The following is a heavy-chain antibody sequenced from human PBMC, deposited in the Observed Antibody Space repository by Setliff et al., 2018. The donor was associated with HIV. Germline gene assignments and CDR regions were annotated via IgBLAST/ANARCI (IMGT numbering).Heavy chain of an antibody. CDR2: ISYDGSNK. D-gene: IGHD6-19*01. CDR3: VLGGLSSGWGVN. J-gene: IGHJ4*02. CDR1: GFTFSSYA. V-gene: IGHV3-30-3*01. Sequence: GGSLRLSCAASGFTFSSYAMHWVRQAPGKGLEWVAVISYDGSNKYYADSVKGRFTISRDNSRNTLYLQMNSLRTEDTAVYYCVLGGLSSGWGVNWGQGTLVTVSS.